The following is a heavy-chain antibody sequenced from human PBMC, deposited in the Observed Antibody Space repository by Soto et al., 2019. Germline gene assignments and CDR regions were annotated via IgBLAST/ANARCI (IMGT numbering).Heavy chain of an antibody. D-gene: IGHD3-16*01. CDR3: AKRGGDYDSRYHYSMDV. CDR1: GFTFSSYA. Sequence: EVQVLESGGGLVQPGGSLRLSCAASGFTFSSYAMNWVRQSPGKGLEWVGSIRGSGSSAYYPDSVEGRFTISRDNSKNTLYLKMNSLRAEDTAVYYCAKRGGDYDSRYHYSMDVWGKGTTVTVSS. V-gene: IGHV3-23*01. J-gene: IGHJ6*03. CDR2: IRGSGSSA.